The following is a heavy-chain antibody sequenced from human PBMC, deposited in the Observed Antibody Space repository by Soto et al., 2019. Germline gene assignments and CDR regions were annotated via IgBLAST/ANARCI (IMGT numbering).Heavy chain of an antibody. CDR2: ISAYNGNT. V-gene: IGHV1-18*01. Sequence: QVQLVQSGAEVKKPGASVKVSCKASGYTFTSYGISWVRQAPGQGLEWMGWISAYNGNTNYAQKLQGRVTMTTDTSTRKAYMERRRLRSDATAVYSCARRGGLRPYDYGGQGTLVTVSS. CDR3: ARRGGLRPYDY. D-gene: IGHD2-21*01. J-gene: IGHJ4*02. CDR1: GYTFTSYG.